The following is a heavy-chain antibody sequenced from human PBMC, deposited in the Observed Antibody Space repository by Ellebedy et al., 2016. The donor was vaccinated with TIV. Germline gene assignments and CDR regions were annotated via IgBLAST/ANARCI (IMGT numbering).Heavy chain of an antibody. CDR2: TSGSGATT. J-gene: IGHJ5*02. V-gene: IGHV3-23*01. Sequence: PGGSLRLSCAASGFTFSTYAMCWLRQAPGKGLEWFSRTSGSGATTYYADSVKGRFTISRDNSKSTLYLQMSSLRAEDTAVYYCAKGQRVAVGGWFDPWGQGTLVTVSS. CDR1: GFTFSTYA. CDR3: AKGQRVAVGGWFDP. D-gene: IGHD6-19*01.